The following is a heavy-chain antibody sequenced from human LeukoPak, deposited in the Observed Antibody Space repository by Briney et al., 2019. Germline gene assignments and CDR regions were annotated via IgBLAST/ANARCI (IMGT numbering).Heavy chain of an antibody. V-gene: IGHV3-74*01. Sequence: GGSLRLSCAASGFTFSSYWMHWVRQAPGKGLVWVSRINSDGSSTNYADSVKDRFTISRDNSKNTMYLQMNSLRTEDTAVYYCARRRSSSWGIDYWGQGTLVTVSS. J-gene: IGHJ4*02. CDR2: INSDGSST. D-gene: IGHD6-13*01. CDR1: GFTFSSYW. CDR3: ARRRSSSWGIDY.